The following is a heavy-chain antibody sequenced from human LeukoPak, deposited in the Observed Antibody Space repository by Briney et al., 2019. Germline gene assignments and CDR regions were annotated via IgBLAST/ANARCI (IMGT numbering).Heavy chain of an antibody. CDR2: IHYSGST. Sequence: SETLSLIRSVSXASISSHCWSWIRQPPGKGREWIRYIHYSGSTYYNPSLKSRVTISVDTSKTQFSLKLSSVTAADTAVYYCARHEYDFWSGYDYWGQGTLVTVSS. CDR3: ARHEYDFWSGYDY. CDR1: XASISSHC. D-gene: IGHD3-3*01. J-gene: IGHJ4*02. V-gene: IGHV4-59*08.